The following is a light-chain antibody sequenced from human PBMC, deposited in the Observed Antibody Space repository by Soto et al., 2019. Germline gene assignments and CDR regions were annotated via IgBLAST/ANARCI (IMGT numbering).Light chain of an antibody. CDR1: SSDVGAYNL. CDR3: CPYAGSRTFV. V-gene: IGLV2-23*01. J-gene: IGLJ3*02. Sequence: QSALTQPASVSGSPEQSITISRTGTSSDVGAYNLVSWYQQHPGKAPRLIIYECSKRPSGITHRFSGSKSDNTASLTIYGLRAEDEAHYHCCPYAGSRTFVFGGGTKLTVL. CDR2: ECS.